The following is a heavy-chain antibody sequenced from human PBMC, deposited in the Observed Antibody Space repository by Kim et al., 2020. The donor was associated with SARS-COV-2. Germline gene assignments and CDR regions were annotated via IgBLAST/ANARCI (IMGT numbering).Heavy chain of an antibody. CDR2: ISSSGSTI. Sequence: GGSLRLSCAASGFTFSDYYMSWIRQAPGKGLEWVSYISSSGSTIYYADSVKGRFTISRDNAKNSLYLQMNSLRAEDTAVYYCARDFGSGSYSPIWYYYYGMDAWGQGATVTVS. D-gene: IGHD3-10*01. J-gene: IGHJ6*02. V-gene: IGHV3-11*01. CDR1: GFTFSDYY. CDR3: ARDFGSGSYSPIWYYYYGMDA.